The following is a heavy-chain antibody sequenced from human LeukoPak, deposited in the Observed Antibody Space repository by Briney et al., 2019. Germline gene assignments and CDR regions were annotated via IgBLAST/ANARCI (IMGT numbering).Heavy chain of an antibody. CDR2: ISSYNGNT. Sequence: EASVKVSCKASGYTFTSYGISWVRQAPGQGLEWMGWISSYNGNTNYAQKLQGRVTMTTDTSTSTAYMELKSQRSHDTPVYYCGGDFWSDPRLGRFVPWGQGTLVTVSS. CDR1: GYTFTSYG. D-gene: IGHD1-1*01. V-gene: IGHV1-18*01. J-gene: IGHJ5*02. CDR3: GGDFWSDPRLGRFVP.